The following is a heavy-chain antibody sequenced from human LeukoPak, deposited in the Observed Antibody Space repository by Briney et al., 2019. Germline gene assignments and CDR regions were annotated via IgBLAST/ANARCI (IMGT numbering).Heavy chain of an antibody. Sequence: QAGGSLRLSCTASGFTFSSYWMSWVRQAPGKGLEWVANIRQDGSEKHYVDSVKGRFTISRDNAQKSLYLQMNNLRAEDTAVYYCANGGYCSHSVCYPTFDSWGQGTLVTVSS. D-gene: IGHD2-8*01. CDR3: ANGGYCSHSVCYPTFDS. J-gene: IGHJ4*02. CDR2: IRQDGSEK. V-gene: IGHV3-7*03. CDR1: GFTFSSYW.